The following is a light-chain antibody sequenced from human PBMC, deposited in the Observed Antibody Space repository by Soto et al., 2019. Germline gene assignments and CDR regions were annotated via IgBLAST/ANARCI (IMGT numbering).Light chain of an antibody. V-gene: IGLV2-11*01. J-gene: IGLJ1*01. CDR3: CSYAGTYTFV. CDR1: SSDVGGYNY. Sequence: QSALTQPRSMSGSPGQSVTISCTGTSSDVGGYNYVSWYQHHPGKAPKLMIYDVSKRPSGVPDRFSGSRSGNTASLTISGLQADDEADYYCCSYAGTYTFVFGTGTKATVL. CDR2: DVS.